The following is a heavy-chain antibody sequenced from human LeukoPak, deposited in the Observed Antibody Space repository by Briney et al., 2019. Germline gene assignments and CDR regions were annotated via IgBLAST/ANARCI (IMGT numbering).Heavy chain of an antibody. D-gene: IGHD7-27*01. CDR3: ARDLAWGAFDY. Sequence: PGGSLRLSCAASGFPFSDYGMNWVRQAPGKGLEWLSGVSPPGGGTYYADSVKGRFTISRDDSKNTLSLQMNSLRVEDTAVYYCARDLAWGAFDYWGQGTLVTVSS. CDR1: GFPFSDYG. J-gene: IGHJ4*02. V-gene: IGHV3-23*01. CDR2: VSPPGGGT.